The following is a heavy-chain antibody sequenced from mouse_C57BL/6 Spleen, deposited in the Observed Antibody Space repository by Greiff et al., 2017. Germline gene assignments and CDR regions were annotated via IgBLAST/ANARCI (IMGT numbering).Heavy chain of an antibody. D-gene: IGHD1-1*01. CDR2: FHPYNDDT. Sequence: QVHVKQSGAELVKPGASVKMSCKASGYTFTTYPLEWMKQNHGKSLEWIGNFHPYNDDTKYNEKFKGKATLTVEKSSSTVYLELSRLTSDDSAVYYCARPGTTGIRGWYFDVWGTGTTVTGSS. V-gene: IGHV1-47*01. J-gene: IGHJ1*03. CDR1: GYTFTTYP. CDR3: ARPGTTGIRGWYFDV.